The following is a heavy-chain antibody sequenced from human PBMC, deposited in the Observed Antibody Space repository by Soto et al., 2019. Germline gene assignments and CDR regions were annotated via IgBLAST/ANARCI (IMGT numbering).Heavy chain of an antibody. J-gene: IGHJ3*01. D-gene: IGHD2-8*01. CDR2: VNNDGSDT. Sequence: GGSLRLSCAASRFTFSSYWIHWVRQAPGKGLVWVSRVNNDGSDTIYADSVKGRFTISRDNAKNTVYLQMSSLRDEDTALYFCARGGFMHAFDFRGQGTMVTVSS. CDR1: RFTFSSYW. CDR3: ARGGFMHAFDF. V-gene: IGHV3-74*01.